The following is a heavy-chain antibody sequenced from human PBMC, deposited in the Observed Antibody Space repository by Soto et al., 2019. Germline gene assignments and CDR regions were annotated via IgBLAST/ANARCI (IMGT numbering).Heavy chain of an antibody. CDR3: ARRERGLDFAY. J-gene: IGHJ4*02. Sequence: ASVKVSCKASGYTFTSYYMHWVRQAPGQGLEWMGIINPSGGSTSYAQKLQGRVTMTRDTSTSTVYMELSSLRSEDTAVYYCARRERGLDFAYWGQGTLVTVSS. CDR1: GYTFTSYY. D-gene: IGHD2-2*03. CDR2: INPSGGST. V-gene: IGHV1-46*03.